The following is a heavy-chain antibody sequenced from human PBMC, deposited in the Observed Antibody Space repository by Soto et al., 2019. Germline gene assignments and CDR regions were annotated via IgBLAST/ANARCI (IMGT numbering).Heavy chain of an antibody. Sequence: GASVKVACKASGYTFTDYFIHWVRQAPGQGLEWMGWINPNSGVTKDALRFQGRVIMTRDTSISTAYMELSRLRPDDTAMYYCARVRSRGTAAFYYQYTLDVWGQGTTVTVSS. V-gene: IGHV1-2*02. CDR1: GYTFTDYF. J-gene: IGHJ6*02. D-gene: IGHD2-15*01. CDR2: INPNSGVT. CDR3: ARVRSRGTAAFYYQYTLDV.